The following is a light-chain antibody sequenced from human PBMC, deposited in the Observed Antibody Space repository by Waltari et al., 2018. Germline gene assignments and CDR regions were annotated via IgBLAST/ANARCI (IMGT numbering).Light chain of an antibody. V-gene: IGLV2-8*01. CDR3: CSYAGSDTPYV. CDR1: SSDVGGHNF. Sequence: QSALTQPPSASGSPGQSVTISCTGTSSDVGGHNFVSWYQQHPGKAPNVIIYEVTKRPSGVPDRFSGSKSGNTASLTVSGRQTEDEADYYCCSYAGSDTPYVFGTGTTVTVL. J-gene: IGLJ1*01. CDR2: EVT.